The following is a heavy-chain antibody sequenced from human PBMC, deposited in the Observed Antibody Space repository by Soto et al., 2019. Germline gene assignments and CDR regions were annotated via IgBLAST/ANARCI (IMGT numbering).Heavy chain of an antibody. J-gene: IGHJ6*02. CDR2: IIPIFGTA. CDR1: GGTFSSYA. D-gene: IGHD5-12*01. Sequence: SVKVSCKASGGTFSSYAISWVRQAPGQGLEWMGGIIPIFGTANYAQKFQGRVTITADESTSTAYMELSSLRSEDTAVYYCARDPGYSGYSAYGMDVWGQGTTVTVSS. CDR3: ARDPGYSGYSAYGMDV. V-gene: IGHV1-69*13.